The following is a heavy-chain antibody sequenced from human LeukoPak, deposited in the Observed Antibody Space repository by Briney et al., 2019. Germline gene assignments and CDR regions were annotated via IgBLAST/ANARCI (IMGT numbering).Heavy chain of an antibody. V-gene: IGHV4-59*01. D-gene: IGHD3-16*01. CDR1: GGSISSYY. J-gene: IGHJ4*02. CDR3: ARLRGAFDY. CDR2: IYYSGST. Sequence: SETLSLTCTVSGGSISSYYWSWIRQPPGKGLEWIGYIYYSGSTNYNPSLKSRVTISVDTSKNQFSLRLSSVTAADTAVYYCARLRGAFDYWGQGTLVTVSS.